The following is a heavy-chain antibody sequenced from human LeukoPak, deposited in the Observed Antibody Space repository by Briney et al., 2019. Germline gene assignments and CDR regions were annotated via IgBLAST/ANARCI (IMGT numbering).Heavy chain of an antibody. D-gene: IGHD6-19*01. V-gene: IGHV4-31*03. J-gene: IGHJ3*02. Sequence: SQTLSLTCTVSGGSISSGGYYWSWIRQHPGKGLEWIGYIYYSGSTYYNPSLKSRVTISVDTSKNQFSLKLSSVTAADTAVYYCARDPGLVAVAGPVGAFDIWGQGTMVTVSS. CDR3: ARDPGLVAVAGPVGAFDI. CDR2: IYYSGST. CDR1: GGSISSGGYY.